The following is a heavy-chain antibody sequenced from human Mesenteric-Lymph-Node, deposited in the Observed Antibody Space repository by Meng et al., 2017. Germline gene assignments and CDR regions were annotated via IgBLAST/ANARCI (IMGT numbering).Heavy chain of an antibody. J-gene: IGHJ4*02. CDR2: IYYSGST. CDR1: GGSVRSGGYY. V-gene: IGHV4-31*03. CDR3: ARVSSGWDYFDY. Sequence: HLQWSGPGLGTPSPTLPLTCTVSGGSVRSGGYYVTWIRQQPGKGLEWFGHIYYSGSTFYNPSLKRRVIISIDTSKNQFSLNLRSVTAADTAVYYCARVSSGWDYFDYWGQGTLVTVSS. D-gene: IGHD6-19*01.